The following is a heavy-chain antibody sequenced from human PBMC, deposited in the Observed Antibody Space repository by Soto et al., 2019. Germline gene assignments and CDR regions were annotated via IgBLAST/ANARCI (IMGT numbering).Heavy chain of an antibody. D-gene: IGHD1-1*01. CDR3: ARHPFKLERSPYYFDY. CDR1: GGSISSYY. J-gene: IGHJ4*02. V-gene: IGHV4-59*08. Sequence: SETLSLTCTVSGGSISSYYWSWIRQPPGKGLEWIGYIYYSGSTNYNPSLKSRVTISVDTSKNQFSLKLSSVTAADTAVYYCARHPFKLERSPYYFDYWGQGTLVTVSS. CDR2: IYYSGST.